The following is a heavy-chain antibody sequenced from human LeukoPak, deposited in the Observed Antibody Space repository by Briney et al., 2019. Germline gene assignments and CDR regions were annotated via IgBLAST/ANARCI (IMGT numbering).Heavy chain of an antibody. J-gene: IGHJ5*02. CDR2: INPNSGGT. D-gene: IGHD2-2*01. CDR1: GYTFTGYY. CDR3: ATEYQLPRRDWFDP. Sequence: GASVKVSCKASGYTFTGYYMHWVRQAPGQGLEWMGWINPNSGGTNYAQKFQGRVTMTRDTSISTAYMELSRLRSDDTAVYYCATEYQLPRRDWFDPWGQGTLVTVSS. V-gene: IGHV1-2*02.